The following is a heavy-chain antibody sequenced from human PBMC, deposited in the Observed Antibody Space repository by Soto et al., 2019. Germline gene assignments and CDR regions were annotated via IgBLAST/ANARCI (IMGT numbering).Heavy chain of an antibody. CDR3: AKSTVTTYRDAFDI. CDR2: ISGSGGTT. V-gene: IGHV3-23*01. J-gene: IGHJ3*02. CDR1: GFTFSDYY. D-gene: IGHD4-17*01. Sequence: GGSLRLSCAASGFTFSDYYMSWIRQAPGKGLEWVSYISGSGGTTYYADSVKGRFTISRDNSKNTLYLQMNSLRAEDTAVYYCAKSTVTTYRDAFDIWGQGTMVTVSS.